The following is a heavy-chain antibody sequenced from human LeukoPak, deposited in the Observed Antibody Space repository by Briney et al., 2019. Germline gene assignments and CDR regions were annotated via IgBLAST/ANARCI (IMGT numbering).Heavy chain of an antibody. J-gene: IGHJ4*02. CDR3: ARAGLAAAGTLDY. V-gene: IGHV1-69*01. CDR2: IIPIFGTA. CDR1: GGTFISYA. D-gene: IGHD6-13*01. Sequence: SVKVSCKASGGTFISYAISWVRQAPGQGLEWMGGIIPIFGTANYAQKFQGRVTITADESTSTTYMELSSLRSEDTAVYYCARAGLAAAGTLDYWGQGTLVTVSS.